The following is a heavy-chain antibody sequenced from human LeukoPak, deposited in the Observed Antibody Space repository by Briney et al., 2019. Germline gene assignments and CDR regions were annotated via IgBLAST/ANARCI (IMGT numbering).Heavy chain of an antibody. CDR1: GFTFSSYS. Sequence: GGSLRLSCAASGFTFSSYSMNWVRQAPGKGLEWVSSISSSSSYIYYADSVKGRFTISRDNAKNSLYLRMNSLRAEDTAVYYCARGSLASEYSSRDYYYGMDVWGQGTTVTVSS. CDR3: ARGSLASEYSSRDYYYGMDV. D-gene: IGHD6-6*01. J-gene: IGHJ6*02. V-gene: IGHV3-21*01. CDR2: ISSSSSYI.